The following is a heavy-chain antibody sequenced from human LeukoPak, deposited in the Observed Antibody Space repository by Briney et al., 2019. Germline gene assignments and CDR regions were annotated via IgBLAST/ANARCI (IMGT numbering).Heavy chain of an antibody. Sequence: SETLSLTCTVSGGSISSYYWSWIRQPAGKGLEWIGRIYTSGSTNYNPSLKSRVSMSVDTSKNQFSLKLNSVTAADTAVYYCAREPYSVTYVWSRDWYFDLWGRGTLVTVSS. CDR3: AREPYSVTYVWSRDWYFDL. CDR1: GGSISSYY. V-gene: IGHV4-4*07. J-gene: IGHJ2*01. CDR2: IYTSGST. D-gene: IGHD1-26*01.